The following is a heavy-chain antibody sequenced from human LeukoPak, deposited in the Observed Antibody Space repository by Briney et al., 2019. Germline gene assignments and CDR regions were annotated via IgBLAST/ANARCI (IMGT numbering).Heavy chain of an antibody. J-gene: IGHJ5*02. CDR2: ISYDGGNK. CDR1: GFIFSSYT. CDR3: ARGVGANHDWFDP. D-gene: IGHD1-14*01. V-gene: IGHV3-30-3*01. Sequence: PGRSLRLSCAASGFIFSSYTMHWVRQAPGKGLEWVAVISYDGGNKYYTDSVKGRFTISRDNSKNTLYLQMNSLRAEDTAVYYCARGVGANHDWFDPWGQGTLATVSS.